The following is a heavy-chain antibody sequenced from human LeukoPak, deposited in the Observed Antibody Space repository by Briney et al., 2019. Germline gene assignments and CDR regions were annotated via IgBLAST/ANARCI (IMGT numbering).Heavy chain of an antibody. Sequence: ASVKVSCKASGYTFTSYSISWVRQAPGQGLEWMGWIYAYNGNTNYAQKFQGRVTVTTETSPSTAYMELRRLRVEETAVYYGVRLYFCSEDYWGQGTLVTASS. V-gene: IGHV1-18*01. CDR1: GYTFTSYS. CDR2: IYAYNGNT. D-gene: IGHD3-3*01. J-gene: IGHJ4*02. CDR3: VRLYFCSEDY.